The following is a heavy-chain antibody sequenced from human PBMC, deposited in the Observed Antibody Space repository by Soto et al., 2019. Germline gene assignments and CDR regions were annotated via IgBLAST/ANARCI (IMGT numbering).Heavy chain of an antibody. CDR1: GGSISSYY. CDR2: IYYSGST. Sequence: QVQLQESGPGLVKPSETLSLTCTVSGGSISSYYWSWIRQPPGKGLEWIGYIYYSGSTNYNPSLKSRVTISVDTSKNQFSLKLSSVTAADTAVYYCASLMGYSFDYWGRGTLVTVSS. J-gene: IGHJ4*02. V-gene: IGHV4-59*01. D-gene: IGHD5-18*01. CDR3: ASLMGYSFDY.